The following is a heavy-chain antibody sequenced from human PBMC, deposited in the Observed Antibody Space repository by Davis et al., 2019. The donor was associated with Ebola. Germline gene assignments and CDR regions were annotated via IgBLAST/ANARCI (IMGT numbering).Heavy chain of an antibody. Sequence: SETLSLTCAVYGGSFSGYYWSWIRQPPGKGLEWIGEINHSGSTNYNPSLKSRVTISVDTSKNQFSLKLSSVTAADTAVYYCAREYDSSGYYLGYFDYWGQGTLVTVSS. J-gene: IGHJ4*02. CDR3: AREYDSSGYYLGYFDY. CDR2: INHSGST. V-gene: IGHV4-34*01. D-gene: IGHD3-22*01. CDR1: GGSFSGYY.